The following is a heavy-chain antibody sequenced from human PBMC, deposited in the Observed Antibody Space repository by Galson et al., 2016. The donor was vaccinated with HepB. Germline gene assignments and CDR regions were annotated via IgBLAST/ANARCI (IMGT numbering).Heavy chain of an antibody. V-gene: IGHV3-74*01. CDR1: GFSFRSYW. D-gene: IGHD2-21*01. J-gene: IGHJ3*02. Sequence: SLRLSCAASGFSFRSYWMHWVRQAPGMGPLWVARISWDASSTNYADSVKGRFTISRDNAQNTLYLQMSSLRAEDTAIYYCAREDPYLDAFDIWGRGTMVTVSS. CDR2: ISWDASST. CDR3: AREDPYLDAFDI.